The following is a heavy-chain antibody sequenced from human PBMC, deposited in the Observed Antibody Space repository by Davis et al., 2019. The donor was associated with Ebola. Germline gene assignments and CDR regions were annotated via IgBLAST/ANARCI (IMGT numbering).Heavy chain of an antibody. CDR2: IKQDGSEK. D-gene: IGHD2-2*01. J-gene: IGHJ6*02. CDR1: GFTFSSYW. V-gene: IGHV3-7*01. CDR3: ARDQPADMQGDNYHYYGMDV. Sequence: PGGSLRLSCAASGFTFSSYWMSWVRQAPGKGLEWVANIKQDGSEKSYVDSVKGRFTISRDNAKNSLYLQMNSLRAEDTAVYYCARDQPADMQGDNYHYYGMDVWGQGTTVTVSS.